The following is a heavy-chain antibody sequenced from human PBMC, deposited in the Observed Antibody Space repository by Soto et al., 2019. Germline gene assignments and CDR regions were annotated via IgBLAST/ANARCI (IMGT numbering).Heavy chain of an antibody. Sequence: QVQLQESGPGLVKPSETLSLPCTVSGGSISSYYWSWIRQPPGKGLEWIGYIYYSGSTNYNPSLKRRVTLSVDTSKNPFSLKLSSVTAADTAVYYCARDPGTTVTTGGWFDPWGQGTLVTVSS. D-gene: IGHD4-4*01. CDR3: ARDPGTTVTTGGWFDP. CDR2: IYYSGST. J-gene: IGHJ5*02. CDR1: GGSISSYY. V-gene: IGHV4-59*01.